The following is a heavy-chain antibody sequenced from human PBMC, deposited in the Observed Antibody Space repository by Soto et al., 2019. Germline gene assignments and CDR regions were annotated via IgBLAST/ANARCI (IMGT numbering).Heavy chain of an antibody. CDR3: LKDGLTSLFGLVYDGSNI. CDR2: ITWNSGNI. J-gene: IGHJ3*02. CDR1: GFTFGDYG. Sequence: VQLVESGGGLVQPGRSLRLSCVASGFTFGDYGMHWVRQAPGRGPEWVSGITWNSGNIAYAETVKGRFTISRDNAKNSLYLQKNSLRAEDTALYYCLKDGLTSLFGLVYDGSNIWGHGTMVIVSS. D-gene: IGHD3-3*01. V-gene: IGHV3-9*01.